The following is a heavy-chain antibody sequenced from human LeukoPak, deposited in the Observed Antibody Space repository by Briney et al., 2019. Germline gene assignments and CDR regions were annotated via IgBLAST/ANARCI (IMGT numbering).Heavy chain of an antibody. V-gene: IGHV1-69*06. CDR2: IIPMIATA. Sequence: SVKVSCKASGGTFSSYAISWVRQAPGQGLEWLGGIIPMIATASYSQKFQGRVSINADKSTNTVYMELSSLKLEDTAVYYCARGAGWLYDWGQGTLVIVSS. D-gene: IGHD2-15*01. CDR1: GGTFSSYA. J-gene: IGHJ4*02. CDR3: ARGAGWLYD.